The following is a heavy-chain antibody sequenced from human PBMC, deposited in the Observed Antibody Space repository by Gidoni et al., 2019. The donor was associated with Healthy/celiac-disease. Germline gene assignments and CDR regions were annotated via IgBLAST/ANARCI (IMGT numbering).Heavy chain of an antibody. Sequence: QVQLVESGGGVVQPGRSLRLSCAASGFTFSSYGMHWVRQAPGKGLEWVAVISYDGSNKYYADSVKGRFTISRDNSKNTLYLQMNSLRAEDTAVYYCAKSRGVGATLDDYWGQGTLVTVSS. CDR3: AKSRGVGATLDDY. J-gene: IGHJ4*02. D-gene: IGHD1-26*01. CDR2: ISYDGSNK. CDR1: GFTFSSYG. V-gene: IGHV3-30*18.